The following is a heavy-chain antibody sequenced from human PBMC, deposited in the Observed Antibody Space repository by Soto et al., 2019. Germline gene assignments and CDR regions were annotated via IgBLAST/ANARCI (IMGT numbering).Heavy chain of an antibody. CDR2: IIPILGIA. Sequence: QVQLVQSGAEVKKPGSSVKVSCKASGGTFSSYTISWVRQAPGQGLEWMGRIIPILGIANYAQKFQGRVTMTADKPPSTAYMELSSLRSEDTAVYYCASYCSSTSCTILGPTYYYGMDVWGQGTTVTVSS. CDR3: ASYCSSTSCTILGPTYYYGMDV. J-gene: IGHJ6*02. D-gene: IGHD2-2*01. CDR1: GGTFSSYT. V-gene: IGHV1-69*02.